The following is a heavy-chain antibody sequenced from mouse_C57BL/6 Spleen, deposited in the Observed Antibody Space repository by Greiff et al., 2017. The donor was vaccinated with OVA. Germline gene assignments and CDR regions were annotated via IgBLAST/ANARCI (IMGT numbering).Heavy chain of an antibody. CDR2: ISSKSNYYAS. CDR3: VRQGDYDGAGFAY. J-gene: IGHJ3*01. Sequence: DVMLVESGGGLVQPKGSLKLSCAASGFSFNTYAMNWVRQAPGKGLEWVARISSKSNYYASSYADSVQDSFTISRDDSESMLYLQMNKWKTEDTDMDNCVRQGDYDGAGFAYWGQGTLVTVSA. V-gene: IGHV10-1*01. CDR1: GFSFNTYA. D-gene: IGHD2-4*01.